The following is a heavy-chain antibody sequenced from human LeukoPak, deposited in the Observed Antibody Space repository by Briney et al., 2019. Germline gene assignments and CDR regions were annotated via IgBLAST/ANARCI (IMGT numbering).Heavy chain of an antibody. Sequence: ASVKVSCKASGYTFTGYYMHWVRQAPGQGLEWMGWINPNSGGTNYAQKFQGRVTMTRDTSISTAYMELSRLRSDDTAVYYCARAKYYYGSGIYWGQGTLVTASS. V-gene: IGHV1-2*02. D-gene: IGHD3-10*01. CDR2: INPNSGGT. CDR1: GYTFTGYY. J-gene: IGHJ4*02. CDR3: ARAKYYYGSGIY.